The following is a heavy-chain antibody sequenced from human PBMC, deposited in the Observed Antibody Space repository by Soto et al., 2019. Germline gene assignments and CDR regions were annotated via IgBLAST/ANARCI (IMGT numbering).Heavy chain of an antibody. J-gene: IGHJ4*02. D-gene: IGHD3-16*01. Sequence: PGESLKISCKGSGYSFTSYWIGWVRQMPGKGLEWMGIIYPGDSDTRYSPSFQGQVTISADKSISTAYLQWSSLKASDTAMYYCARGQTGGGWGYYFDYWGQGTLVTVSS. CDR2: IYPGDSDT. CDR1: GYSFTSYW. CDR3: ARGQTGGGWGYYFDY. V-gene: IGHV5-51*01.